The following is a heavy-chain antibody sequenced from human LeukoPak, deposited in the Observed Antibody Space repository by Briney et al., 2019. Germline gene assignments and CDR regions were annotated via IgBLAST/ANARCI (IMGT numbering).Heavy chain of an antibody. D-gene: IGHD4-17*01. Sequence: GGSLRLSCAASGFTFSSYSMNWVRQAPGKGLEWVSSISSSSSYIYYADSVKGRFTISRDNAKNSLYLQMNSLRAEDTAVYYCARESAVTTEADYWGQGTLVTVSS. CDR1: GFTFSSYS. CDR3: ARESAVTTEADY. CDR2: ISSSSSYI. J-gene: IGHJ4*02. V-gene: IGHV3-21*01.